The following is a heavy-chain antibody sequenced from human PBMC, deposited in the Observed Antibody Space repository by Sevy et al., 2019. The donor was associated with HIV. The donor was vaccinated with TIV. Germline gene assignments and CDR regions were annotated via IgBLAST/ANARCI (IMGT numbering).Heavy chain of an antibody. V-gene: IGHV3-15*01. D-gene: IGHD3-22*01. J-gene: IGHJ4*02. CDR1: GFTFSNAW. CDR2: IKSKTDGGTT. CDR3: TAPVYYDSSGYYPPGY. Sequence: GGSLRLSCAASGFTFSNAWMSWVRQAPGKGLEWVGHIKSKTDGGTTDYAAPVKGRFTISRDDSKNTLYLQMNSLKTEDTAVYYCTAPVYYDSSGYYPPGYWGQGTLVTVSS.